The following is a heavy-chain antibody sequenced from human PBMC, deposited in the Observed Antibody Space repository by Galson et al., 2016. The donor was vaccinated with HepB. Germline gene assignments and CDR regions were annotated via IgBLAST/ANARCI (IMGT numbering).Heavy chain of an antibody. Sequence: SMRLSCAASGFFFSGRAMSWVRQAPGRGLEWVSAINRYGATTGYAASVKGRFTISRDNSIYTSYLQMNSLRVEDTAVYYCVGDPPRSGWAFDPWGQGTLVTVSS. V-gene: IGHV3-23*01. CDR3: VGDPPRSGWAFDP. D-gene: IGHD6-19*01. J-gene: IGHJ5*02. CDR1: GFFFSGRA. CDR2: INRYGATT.